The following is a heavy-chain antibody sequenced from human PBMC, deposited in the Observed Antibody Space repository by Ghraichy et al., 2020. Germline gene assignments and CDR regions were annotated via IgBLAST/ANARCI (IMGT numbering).Heavy chain of an antibody. CDR3: ARRWELNGYYYYGMDV. CDR1: GYTFTGYY. J-gene: IGHJ6*02. D-gene: IGHD1-26*01. V-gene: IGHV1-2*02. CDR2: INPNSGGT. Sequence: ASVKVSCKASGYTFTGYYMHWVRQAPGQGLEWMGWINPNSGGTNYAQKFQGRVTMTRDTSISTAYMELSRLRSDDTAVYYCARRWELNGYYYYGMDVWGQGTTVTVSS.